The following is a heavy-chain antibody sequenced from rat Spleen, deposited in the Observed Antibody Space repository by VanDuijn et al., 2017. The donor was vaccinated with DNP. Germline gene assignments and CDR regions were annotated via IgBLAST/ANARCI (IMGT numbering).Heavy chain of an antibody. J-gene: IGHJ4*01. CDR1: GFSLTSYD. D-gene: IGHD5-1*01. V-gene: IGHV2-27*01. Sequence: QVQLKESGPGLVQPSQTLSLTCTVSGFSLTSYDVHWVRQPPGKGLEWMGRIQSGGSIDYNSALKSRLSISRDISKSQVFLKMNSVQTEDTAMYFCARSGRAMDAWGQGISVTVSS. CDR3: ARSGRAMDA. CDR2: IQSGGSI.